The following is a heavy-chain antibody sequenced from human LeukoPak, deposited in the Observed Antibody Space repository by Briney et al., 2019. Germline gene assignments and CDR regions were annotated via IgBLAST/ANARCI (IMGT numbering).Heavy chain of an antibody. CDR3: ARADIVVVVAATHFDY. CDR1: GYSISSGYY. Sequence: SETLSLTCAVSGYSISSGYYWGWIRQPPGKGLEWIGSIYHSGSTYYNPSLKSRVTISVDTSRNQFSLKLGSVTAADTAVYYCARADIVVVVAATHFDYWGQGTLVTVSS. J-gene: IGHJ4*02. V-gene: IGHV4-38-2*01. CDR2: IYHSGST. D-gene: IGHD2-15*01.